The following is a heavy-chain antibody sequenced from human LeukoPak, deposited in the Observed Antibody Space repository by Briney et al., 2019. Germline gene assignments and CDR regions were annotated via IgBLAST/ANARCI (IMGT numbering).Heavy chain of an antibody. CDR3: TKGWSNAGTTISPPDY. Sequence: GGSLRLSCAASGFTFRRYSMHWVRQAPGKGLEWVSGISGPGRTTYYADFVKGRFTISRDNSKNTLYLQMNSMRVEDTAVYFCTKGWSNAGTTISPPDYWGQGTLVTVSS. V-gene: IGHV3-23*01. CDR2: ISGPGRTT. D-gene: IGHD1-7*01. J-gene: IGHJ4*02. CDR1: GFTFRRYS.